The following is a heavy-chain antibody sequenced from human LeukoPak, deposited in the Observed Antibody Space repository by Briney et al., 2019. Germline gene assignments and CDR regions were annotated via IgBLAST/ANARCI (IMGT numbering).Heavy chain of an antibody. CDR2: ISGSGGRT. V-gene: IGHV3-23*01. J-gene: IGHJ4*02. CDR3: AKSRAVTTASVDY. D-gene: IGHD4-17*01. CDR1: RFTFSSYA. Sequence: GGSLRLSCAASRFTFSSYAMSWVRQAPGKGLEWVSAISGSGGRTYYADSVKGRFTITRDNSKNTLYLQMNSLRAEDTAVYYCAKSRAVTTASVDYWGQGTLVTVSS.